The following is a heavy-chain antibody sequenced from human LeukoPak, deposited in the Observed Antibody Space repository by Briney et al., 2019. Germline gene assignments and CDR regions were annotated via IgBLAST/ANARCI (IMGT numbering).Heavy chain of an antibody. J-gene: IGHJ4*02. CDR2: ISYDGSNK. D-gene: IGHD3-22*01. V-gene: IGHV3-30-3*01. Sequence: PGGSLRLSCAASGFTFSSYAMHWVRQAPGKGLEWVAVISYDGSNKYYADSVKGRFTISRDNSKNTLCLQMNSLRAEDTAVYYCARNGVVYYYDSSGYDAVDYWGQGTLVTVSS. CDR3: ARNGVVYYYDSSGYDAVDY. CDR1: GFTFSSYA.